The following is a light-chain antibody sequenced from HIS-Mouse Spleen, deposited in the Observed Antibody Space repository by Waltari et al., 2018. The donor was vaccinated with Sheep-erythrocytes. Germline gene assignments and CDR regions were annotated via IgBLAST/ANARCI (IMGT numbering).Light chain of an antibody. CDR2: KIS. Sequence: DIVMTQTPLSSPVTLGQPASISCRSSQSLVHSDGNTYLSWLQQRPGQPPRLLIYKISIRYAGVTDKFSGSVYGTDVPLKLSIVEAEDVGVYYCMQALHTPLTFGGGTKVEIK. CDR3: MQALHTPLT. J-gene: IGKJ4*01. V-gene: IGKV2-24*01. CDR1: QSLVHSDGNTY.